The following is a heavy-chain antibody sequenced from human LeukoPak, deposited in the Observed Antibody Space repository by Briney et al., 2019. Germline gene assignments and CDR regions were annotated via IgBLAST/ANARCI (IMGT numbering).Heavy chain of an antibody. Sequence: GRSLRLSCAASGFTFSSYGIHWVRQAPGKGLEWVVVISSDGRTTYYADSVKGRFTISRDNSKNTLYVQMNSLRAEDTAVYCCAKEGAVTGSMWFDHWGQGTLVTVSS. J-gene: IGHJ5*02. D-gene: IGHD6-19*01. CDR2: ISSDGRTT. V-gene: IGHV3-30*18. CDR3: AKEGAVTGSMWFDH. CDR1: GFTFSSYG.